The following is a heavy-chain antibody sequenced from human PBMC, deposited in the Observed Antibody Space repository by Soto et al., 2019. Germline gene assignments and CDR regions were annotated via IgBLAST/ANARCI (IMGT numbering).Heavy chain of an antibody. V-gene: IGHV4-30-4*01. CDR3: AREVGEVDYSSSFIVFHS. D-gene: IGHD6-19*01. J-gene: IGHJ3*01. CDR1: GGSISSGDYY. Sequence: SETLSLTCTVSGGSISSGDYYWSWIRQPPGKGLEWIAYIYYSGTTYYNPSLKSRVTMSRDTSKNQFSLKFESVTAADTAVYYCAREVGEVDYSSSFIVFHSRGKGKMVTV. CDR2: IYYSGTT.